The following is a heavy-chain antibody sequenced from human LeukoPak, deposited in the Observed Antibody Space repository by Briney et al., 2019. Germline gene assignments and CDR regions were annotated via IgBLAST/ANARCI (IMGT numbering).Heavy chain of an antibody. J-gene: IGHJ4*02. CDR1: GFTFTNHY. V-gene: IGHV3-72*01. CDR2: IKNKAGRYTA. D-gene: IGHD1-26*01. Sequence: GGSLRLSCAASGFTFTNHYMDWVRQAPGEGLEWVGRIKNKAGRYTAEYAASVKGRFTVSRDDSKSSVYLQMNSLKTEDTAVYYCARDWATALDYWGQGTLVTVSS. CDR3: ARDWATALDY.